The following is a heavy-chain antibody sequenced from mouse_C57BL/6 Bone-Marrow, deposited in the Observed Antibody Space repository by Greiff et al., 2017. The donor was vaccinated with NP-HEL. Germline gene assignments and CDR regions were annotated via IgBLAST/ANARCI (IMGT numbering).Heavy chain of an antibody. J-gene: IGHJ3*01. D-gene: IGHD2-1*01. V-gene: IGHV2-2*01. CDR1: GFSLTSYG. Sequence: VQLQESGPGLVQPSQSLSITCTVSGFSLTSYGVHWVRQSPGKGLEWLGVIWSGGSTDYNAAFISRLSISKDNSKSQVVFKMNSLQADDTAIYYCARDGNYSWFAYWGQGTLVTVSA. CDR3: ARDGNYSWFAY. CDR2: IWSGGST.